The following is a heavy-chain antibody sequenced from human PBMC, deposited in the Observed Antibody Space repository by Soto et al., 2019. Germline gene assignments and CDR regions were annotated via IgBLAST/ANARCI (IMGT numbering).Heavy chain of an antibody. CDR2: IYYSGST. CDR3: ARGGYYDSSGYYPY. D-gene: IGHD3-22*01. CDR1: GGSISSGDYY. J-gene: IGHJ4*02. Sequence: TCTVSGGSISSGDYYWSWIRQPPGKGLEWIGYIYYSGSTYYNPSLKSRVTISVDTSKNQFSLKLSSVTAADTAVYYCARGGYYDSSGYYPYWGQGTLVTVSS. V-gene: IGHV4-30-4*01.